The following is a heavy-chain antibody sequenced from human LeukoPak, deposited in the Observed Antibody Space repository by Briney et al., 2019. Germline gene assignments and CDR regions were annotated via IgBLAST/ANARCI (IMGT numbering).Heavy chain of an antibody. CDR2: IYPGDSDT. D-gene: IGHD3-16*02. Sequence: GESLKISCKGSGYSFTSYWIGWVRQMPGKGLEWMGIIYPGDSDTRYSPSFQGQVTISADKSISTAYLQWSSLKASGTAMYYCARFFGRAMITFGGVISWGQGTLVTVSS. V-gene: IGHV5-51*01. CDR1: GYSFTSYW. J-gene: IGHJ5*02. CDR3: ARFFGRAMITFGGVIS.